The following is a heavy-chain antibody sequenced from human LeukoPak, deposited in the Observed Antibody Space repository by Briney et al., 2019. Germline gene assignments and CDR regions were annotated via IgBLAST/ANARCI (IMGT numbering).Heavy chain of an antibody. Sequence: PSETLSLTCTVSGGSISSYYWSWIRQPPGKGLEWIGYIYYSGSTNYNPSLKSRVTISVDTSKNQFSLKLSSVTAADTAVYYCARVSVGYYGSGSYYTLDYWGQETLITVSS. CDR2: IYYSGST. D-gene: IGHD3-10*01. J-gene: IGHJ4*02. CDR3: ARVSVGYYGSGSYYTLDY. V-gene: IGHV4-59*01. CDR1: GGSISSYY.